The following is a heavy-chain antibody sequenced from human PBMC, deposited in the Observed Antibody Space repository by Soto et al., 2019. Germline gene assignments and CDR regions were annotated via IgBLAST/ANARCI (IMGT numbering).Heavy chain of an antibody. D-gene: IGHD3-10*01. CDR1: GGSVSSGSYY. Sequence: QVQLQESGPGLVKPSETLSLTCTVSGGSVSSGSYYWSWIRQPPGKGLEWIGYIYYSGSTNYNPALKSRVTISVDTSKNQFSLKLSSVTAADTAVYYCASIMVRGVIMFDPWGQGTLVTVSS. V-gene: IGHV4-61*01. CDR3: ASIMVRGVIMFDP. CDR2: IYYSGST. J-gene: IGHJ5*02.